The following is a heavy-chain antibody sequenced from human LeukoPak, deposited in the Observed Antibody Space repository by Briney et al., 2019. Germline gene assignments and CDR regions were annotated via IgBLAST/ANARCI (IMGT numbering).Heavy chain of an antibody. CDR2: ISYDGSNK. Sequence: GGSLRLSCAASGFTFSSYAMHWVRQAPGKGLEWVAVISYDGSNKYYADSVKGRFTISRDNSKNTLYLQMNSLRAEDTAVYYCTRVSTTDDYWGQGTLVTVSS. CDR1: GFTFSSYA. CDR3: TRVSTTDDY. V-gene: IGHV3-30-3*01. J-gene: IGHJ4*02. D-gene: IGHD2/OR15-2a*01.